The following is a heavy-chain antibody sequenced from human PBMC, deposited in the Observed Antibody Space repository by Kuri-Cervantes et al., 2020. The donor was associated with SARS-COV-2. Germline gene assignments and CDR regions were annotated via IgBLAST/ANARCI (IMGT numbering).Heavy chain of an antibody. J-gene: IGHJ3*01. D-gene: IGHD1-26*01. CDR3: ARDVSSGSYYKDAFNV. CDR1: GFTFSGHW. Sequence: GGSLRLSCAASGFTFSGHWIHWVRQAPGKGLVWVSRINPDGSYTNNADSVKGRFTLSRDNSKNTLYLQMNSLRAEDTAVYYCARDVSSGSYYKDAFNVWGQGTMVTVSS. V-gene: IGHV3-74*01. CDR2: INPDGSYT.